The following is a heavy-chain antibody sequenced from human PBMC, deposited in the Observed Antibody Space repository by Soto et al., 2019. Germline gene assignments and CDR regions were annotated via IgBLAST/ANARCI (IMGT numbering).Heavy chain of an antibody. J-gene: IGHJ5*02. V-gene: IGHV3-11*01. CDR1: GFTFSDYY. Sequence: GGSLRLSCAASGFTFSDYYMSWIRQAPGKGLEWVSYISSSGSTIYYADSVKGRFTISRDNAKNSLYLQMNSLRAEDTAVYYCARDPIQLWLTNWFDPWGQGTLVTVSS. CDR2: ISSSGSTI. D-gene: IGHD5-18*01. CDR3: ARDPIQLWLTNWFDP.